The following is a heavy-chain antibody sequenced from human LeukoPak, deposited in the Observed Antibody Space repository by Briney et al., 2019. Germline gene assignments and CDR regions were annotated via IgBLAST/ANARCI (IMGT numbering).Heavy chain of an antibody. V-gene: IGHV4-59*11. D-gene: IGHD3-10*01. CDR2: IYYSGSS. Sequence: SETLSLTCTVSGGSISSHYWSWIRQPPGKGLEWIGSIYYSGSSNYNPSLKSRVTISLDTSKNQFALNLTSVTAADTAEYYCARDSPMVRGLIGYFDLWGRGTLVTVSS. J-gene: IGHJ2*01. CDR3: ARDSPMVRGLIGYFDL. CDR1: GGSISSHY.